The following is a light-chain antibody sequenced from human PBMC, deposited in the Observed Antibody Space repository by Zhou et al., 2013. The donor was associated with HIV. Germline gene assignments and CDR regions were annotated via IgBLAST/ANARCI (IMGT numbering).Light chain of an antibody. Sequence: EIVLTQSPGTLSLSPGERADPLLQGQSECQQQLLSLVPSRNLARLPGSSSIVSSFRATGVPDRFSGSGSGTVFTLTISDMQSEINAIYSCQQYDNWPPMYTFGQGTKVEIK. J-gene: IGKJ2*01. CDR3: QQYDNWPPMYT. CDR2: VSS. CDR1: ECQQQL. V-gene: IGKV3-20*01.